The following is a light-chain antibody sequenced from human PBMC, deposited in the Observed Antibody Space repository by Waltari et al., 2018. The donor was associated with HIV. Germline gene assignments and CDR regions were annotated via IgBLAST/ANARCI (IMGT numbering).Light chain of an antibody. CDR2: DDG. CDR1: NIGSKI. J-gene: IGLJ2*01. Sequence: SYALTQPPSVSVAPGQTARITCEGKNIGSKIVHWYQQKPGQAPVLVVYDDGDRPSGSPEGFSGANSGTTATLTISRVEAGDEADYYCQVWDDSSDHVVFGGGTKLTVL. CDR3: QVWDDSSDHVV. V-gene: IGLV3-21*02.